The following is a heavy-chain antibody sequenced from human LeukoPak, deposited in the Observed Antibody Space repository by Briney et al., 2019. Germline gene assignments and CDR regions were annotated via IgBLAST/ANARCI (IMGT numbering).Heavy chain of an antibody. CDR1: GRSISRDY. V-gene: IGHV4-59*01. Sequence: SDCLSLTCTLAGRSISRDYRRSIRQPPGRGLGWNGYIYYCGSTNYNPSLESRVTISVDTPKNQFSLELGSVAAAGPAMFFCARDSPNRPAYGMDVGGQGTTVTVSS. CDR3: ARDSPNRPAYGMDV. J-gene: IGHJ6*02. D-gene: IGHD1-14*01. CDR2: IYYCGST.